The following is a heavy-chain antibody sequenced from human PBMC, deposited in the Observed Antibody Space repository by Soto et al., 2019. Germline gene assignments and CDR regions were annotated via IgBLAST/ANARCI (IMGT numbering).Heavy chain of an antibody. CDR3: ATARGLEESGKCSPSYYGMDV. D-gene: IGHD1-26*01. CDR1: GFTLTNNG. J-gene: IGHJ6*02. Sequence: PGGSLRLSCVASGFTLTNNGMHWVRQAPGQGLEWVAVISSDGSSYYYGDSVRGRFTISRDTSKNTLFLEMNSLTTADTAVYYCATARGLEESGKCSPSYYGMDVWGQGTSVTVSS. V-gene: IGHV3-30*03. CDR2: ISSDGSSY.